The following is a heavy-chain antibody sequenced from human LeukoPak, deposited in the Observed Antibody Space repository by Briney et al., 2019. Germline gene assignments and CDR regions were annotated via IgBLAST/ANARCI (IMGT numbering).Heavy chain of an antibody. Sequence: ASVKVSCKASRYTFTSYDINWVRQATGQGLEWMGWMNPNSGNTGYAQKFQGRVTMTRNTSISTAYMELSSLRSEDTAVYYCARGGSRELQYISSIFDYWGQGTLVTVSS. V-gene: IGHV1-8*01. D-gene: IGHD6-6*01. CDR1: RYTFTSYD. J-gene: IGHJ4*02. CDR3: ARGGSRELQYISSIFDY. CDR2: MNPNSGNT.